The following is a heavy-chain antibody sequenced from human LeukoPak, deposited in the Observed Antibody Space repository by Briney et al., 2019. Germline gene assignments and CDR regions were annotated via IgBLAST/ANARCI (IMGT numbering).Heavy chain of an antibody. D-gene: IGHD2-2*01. CDR1: GFTFNSYA. V-gene: IGHV3-23*01. Sequence: PGGSLRLSCAASGFTFNSYAMTWVRQAPGKGLEWVSSISGNGGSTYYTDSVKGRFTISRDNYKNTLYLQMNSLRAEDTAAYYCAKDLRVIVVTYYMDVWGKGTTVTVSS. CDR2: ISGNGGST. J-gene: IGHJ6*03. CDR3: AKDLRVIVVTYYMDV.